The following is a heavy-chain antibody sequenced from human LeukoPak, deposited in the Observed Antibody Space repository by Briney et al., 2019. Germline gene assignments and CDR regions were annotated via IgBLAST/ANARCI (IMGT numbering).Heavy chain of an antibody. J-gene: IGHJ4*02. D-gene: IGHD3-10*01. CDR3: ARAMAMVRGVIGSYYFDY. V-gene: IGHV1-8*01. CDR1: GYTFTSYD. Sequence: ASVKVSCKASGYTFTSYDINLVRQANGQGLEWMGWMSPNSGNTGYAQKFQGRVTMTRNTSISTAYMELSSLRSEDTAVYYCARAMAMVRGVIGSYYFDYWGQGTLVTVSS. CDR2: MSPNSGNT.